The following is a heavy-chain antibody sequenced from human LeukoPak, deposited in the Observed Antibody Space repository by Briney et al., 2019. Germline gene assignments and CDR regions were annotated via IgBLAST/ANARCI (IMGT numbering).Heavy chain of an antibody. CDR3: TTAYGDYSGVY. CDR2: IKSKTDGGTT. J-gene: IGHJ4*02. D-gene: IGHD4-17*01. V-gene: IGHV3-15*01. Sequence: GGSLRLSCAASGFTFSNAWMSWVRQAPGKGLEWVGRIKSKTDGGTTDYAAPVKGRFTISRDDSRNTLYLQMNSLKTEDTAVYYCTTAYGDYSGVYWGQGTLVTVSS. CDR1: GFTFSNAW.